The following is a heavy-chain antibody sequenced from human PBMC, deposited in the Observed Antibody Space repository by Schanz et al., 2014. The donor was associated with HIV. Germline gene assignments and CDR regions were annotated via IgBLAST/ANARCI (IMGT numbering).Heavy chain of an antibody. Sequence: QVQLVQSGAEVKKPGSSVKVSCKASGGSFSSYAISWVRQAPGQGLEWMGGIIPIFGPANYSPKFRDRVTITADESPSTAYMELSSLSSEDAAIYYCARRELGAPRYRSWAGEAHYYGMDVWGQGTTVTVSS. CDR3: ARRELGAPRYRSWAGEAHYYGMDV. D-gene: IGHD6-13*01. V-gene: IGHV1-69*19. CDR1: GGSFSSYA. J-gene: IGHJ6*02. CDR2: IIPIFGPA.